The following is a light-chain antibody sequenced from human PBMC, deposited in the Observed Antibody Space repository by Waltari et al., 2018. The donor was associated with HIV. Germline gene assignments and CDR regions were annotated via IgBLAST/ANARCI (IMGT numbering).Light chain of an antibody. Sequence: QSVLTQPPSASGTPGQRVTISCSGSSSNIGSNTVNWYQQLPGTAPKLLIYNNNPRPSGVPDRFAGSKSGTSAALAISGLQSEDEADYYCAAWDGSLNGWVFGGGTKLTVL. J-gene: IGLJ3*02. CDR2: NNN. CDR1: SSNIGSNT. CDR3: AAWDGSLNGWV. V-gene: IGLV1-44*01.